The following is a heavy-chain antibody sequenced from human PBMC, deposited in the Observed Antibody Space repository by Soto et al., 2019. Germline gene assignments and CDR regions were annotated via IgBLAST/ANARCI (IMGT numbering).Heavy chain of an antibody. D-gene: IGHD6-13*01. V-gene: IGHV4-34*01. CDR1: GGSFSGYY. Sequence: QVQLQQWGAGLLKPSETLSLTCAVYGGSFSGYYWSWIRQPPGKGLEWIGEINHSGSTNYNPSLKSRVTISVDTSKNQFSLKLSSVTAADTAVYYCARGFVRGYSSSWFSRYYGMDVWGQGTTVTVSS. CDR3: ARGFVRGYSSSWFSRYYGMDV. J-gene: IGHJ6*02. CDR2: INHSGST.